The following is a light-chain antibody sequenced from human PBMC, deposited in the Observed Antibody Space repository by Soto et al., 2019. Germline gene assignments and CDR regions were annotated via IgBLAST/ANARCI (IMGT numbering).Light chain of an antibody. Sequence: QSVLTQPASVSGSPGQSITISCTGTSTNLANYNLVSWYQQYPGKAPKLIIYEVNKRPSGFSNRFSGAKSGNTASLTISGLQAEDVADSSCCSYAGNSTLVFGTGTKVNVL. CDR2: EVN. J-gene: IGLJ1*01. V-gene: IGLV2-23*02. CDR3: CSYAGNSTLV. CDR1: STNLANYNL.